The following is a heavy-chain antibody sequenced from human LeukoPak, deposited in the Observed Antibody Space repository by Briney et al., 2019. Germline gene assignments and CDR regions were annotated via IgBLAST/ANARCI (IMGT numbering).Heavy chain of an antibody. CDR3: AKLSVGSGWTIDY. J-gene: IGHJ4*02. CDR1: GFTFSLYA. D-gene: IGHD6-19*01. CDR2: IYYDGGT. V-gene: IGHV4-59*13. Sequence: GSLRLSCVASGFTFSLYAMSWLRQPPGKGLEYIGYIYYDGGTNYNPSLKDGVTIAIDTSKNHFSLKLNSVNAADTAMYFCAKLSVGSGWTIDYWGQGTLVTVSS.